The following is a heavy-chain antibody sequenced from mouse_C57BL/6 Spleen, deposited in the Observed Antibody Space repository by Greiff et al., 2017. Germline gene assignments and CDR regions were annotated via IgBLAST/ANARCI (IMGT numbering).Heavy chain of an antibody. CDR2: SRNKANDYTT. J-gene: IGHJ1*03. Sequence: EVMLVESGGGLVQSGRSLRLSCATSGFTFSDFYMEWVRQAPGKGLEWIAASRNKANDYTTEYSASVKGRFIVSRDTSQSILYLQMNALRAEDTAIYYCARDAPIYDGYYWYFDVWGTGTTVTVSS. CDR1: GFTFSDFY. D-gene: IGHD2-3*01. V-gene: IGHV7-1*01. CDR3: ARDAPIYDGYYWYFDV.